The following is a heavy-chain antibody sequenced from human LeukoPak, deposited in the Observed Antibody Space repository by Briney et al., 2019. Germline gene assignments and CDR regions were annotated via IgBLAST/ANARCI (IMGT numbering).Heavy chain of an antibody. CDR1: GFTFSSYA. CDR3: ARDSFAGGDFWSGYSPFGMDV. Sequence: GGSLRLSCAASGFTFSSYAMHCVRQAPGEGLEWVAVISYDGSNKYYADSVKGRFTISRDNSKNTLYLQMNSLRAEDTAVYYCARDSFAGGDFWSGYSPFGMDVWGKGTTVTVSS. J-gene: IGHJ6*04. CDR2: ISYDGSNK. V-gene: IGHV3-30*04. D-gene: IGHD3-3*01.